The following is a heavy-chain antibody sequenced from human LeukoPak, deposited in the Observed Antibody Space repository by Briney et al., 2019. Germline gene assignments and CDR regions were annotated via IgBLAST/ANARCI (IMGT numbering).Heavy chain of an antibody. CDR1: GYTFNGYY. Sequence: ASVKVSCKASGYTFNGYYIHWVRQAPGQGLEWMGWINPNSGGTNYAQKFQDRVTMTRDTSISTAYMELSRLRSDDTAVYYCARERSTVTTLDAFDIWGQGTMVTVSS. J-gene: IGHJ3*02. CDR3: ARERSTVTTLDAFDI. CDR2: INPNSGGT. D-gene: IGHD4-17*01. V-gene: IGHV1-2*02.